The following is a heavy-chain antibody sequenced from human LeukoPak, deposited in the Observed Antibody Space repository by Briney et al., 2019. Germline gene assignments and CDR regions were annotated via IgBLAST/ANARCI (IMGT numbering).Heavy chain of an antibody. J-gene: IGHJ4*02. CDR3: AGGEYDFWSGYYLGGLY. V-gene: IGHV3-33*01. Sequence: PGGSLRLSCAASGFTFSSYGMHWVRQAPGKGLEWVAVIWYDGSNKYYADSVKGRFTISRDNSKNTMYLQMNSRRAEDTAVYYCAGGEYDFWSGYYLGGLYWGQGTLVTVSS. CDR1: GFTFSSYG. CDR2: IWYDGSNK. D-gene: IGHD3-3*01.